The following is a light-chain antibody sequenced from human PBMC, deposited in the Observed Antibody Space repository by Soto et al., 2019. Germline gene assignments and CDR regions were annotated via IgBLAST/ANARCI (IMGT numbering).Light chain of an antibody. CDR3: AAWDDRLNGPTYV. CDR1: RSNIGSNT. CDR2: GNN. Sequence: QSVLTQPPSASGTPGQRVTISCSGSRSNIGSNTVNWYHQLPGTAPKLLIYGNNQRPSGVPDRFSGSKSGTSASLAISGLQSEDEADYYCAAWDDRLNGPTYVFGTGTKLTVL. J-gene: IGLJ1*01. V-gene: IGLV1-44*01.